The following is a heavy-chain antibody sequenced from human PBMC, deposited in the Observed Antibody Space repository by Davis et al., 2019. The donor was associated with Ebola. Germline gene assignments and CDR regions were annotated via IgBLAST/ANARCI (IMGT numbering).Heavy chain of an antibody. CDR3: ARTRIAAAGMGFDP. D-gene: IGHD6-13*01. J-gene: IGHJ5*02. V-gene: IGHV3-7*03. Sequence: PGGSLRLSCAASGFTFSSYSMNWVRQAPGKGLEWVANIKQDGSEKYYVDSVKGRFTISRDNAKNSLYLQMNSLRAEDTAVYYCARTRIAAAGMGFDPWGQGTLVTVSS. CDR2: IKQDGSEK. CDR1: GFTFSSYS.